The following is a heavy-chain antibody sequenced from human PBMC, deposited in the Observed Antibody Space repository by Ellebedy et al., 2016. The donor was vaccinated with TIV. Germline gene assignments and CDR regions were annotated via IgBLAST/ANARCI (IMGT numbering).Heavy chain of an antibody. D-gene: IGHD3-10*01. J-gene: IGHJ4*02. Sequence: MPSETLSLTCTVSGASIRSRDWWSWVRQPPGQGLEWIGEIFQSGSTNFNPSLKGRVTMSVDKSNNQFSLTLSSVTAADTAVYYCARDRNMLRGVVAYWGQGTLVTVSS. CDR3: ARDRNMLRGVVAY. CDR1: GASIRSRDW. CDR2: IFQSGST. V-gene: IGHV4-4*02.